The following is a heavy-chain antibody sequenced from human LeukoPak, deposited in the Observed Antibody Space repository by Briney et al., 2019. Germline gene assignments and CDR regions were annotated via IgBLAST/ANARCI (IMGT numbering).Heavy chain of an antibody. CDR2: INSDGSST. V-gene: IGHV3-74*01. D-gene: IGHD5-18*01. Sequence: PGGSLRLSCAASGFTFSSYWMHWVRQAPGKGLVWVSRINSDGSSTSYAGSVKGRFTISRDNAKNTLYLQMNSLRAEDTAVYYCARWDTAMVTVAYWGQGTLVTVSS. CDR1: GFTFSSYW. CDR3: ARWDTAMVTVAY. J-gene: IGHJ4*02.